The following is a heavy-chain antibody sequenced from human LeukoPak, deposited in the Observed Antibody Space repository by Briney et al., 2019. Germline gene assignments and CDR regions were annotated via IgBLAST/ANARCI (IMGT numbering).Heavy chain of an antibody. CDR3: ARNIPGEPLIDWFDP. CDR2: IYYSGST. CDR1: GGSISSSSYY. V-gene: IGHV4-39*01. D-gene: IGHD3-10*01. Sequence: SETLSLTCTVSGGSISSSSYYWGWIRQPPGKGLEWIGSIYYSGSTYYNPSLKSRVTISVDTSKNQFSLKLSSVTAADTAVYYCARNIPGEPLIDWFDPWGQGTLVTVSS. J-gene: IGHJ5*02.